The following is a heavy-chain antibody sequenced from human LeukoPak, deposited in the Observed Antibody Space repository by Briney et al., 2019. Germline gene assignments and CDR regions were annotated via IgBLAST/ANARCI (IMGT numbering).Heavy chain of an antibody. CDR2: INHSGST. CDR3: ASLGAAGYYFDY. D-gene: IGHD6-13*01. V-gene: IGHV4-34*01. CDR1: GGSFSGYY. Sequence: SETLSLTFAVYGGSFSGYYWSWIRQPPGKGLEWIGEINHSGSTNYNPSLKSRVTISVDTSKNQFSLKLSSVTAADTAVYYCASLGAAGYYFDYWGQGTLVTVSS. J-gene: IGHJ4*02.